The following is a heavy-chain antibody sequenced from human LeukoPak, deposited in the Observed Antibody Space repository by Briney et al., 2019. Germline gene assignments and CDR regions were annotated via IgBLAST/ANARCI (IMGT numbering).Heavy chain of an antibody. CDR1: GVTFSSYE. J-gene: IGHJ4*02. Sequence: PGGSLRLSCAASGVTFSSYEMNWVRQAPGKGLEWVSYISSGGSTVHHADSVKGRFTISRDNTKNSLFLQMNSLRAEDTAVYYCARGRGYIYGYDYWGQGTLVTVSS. CDR2: ISSGGSTV. V-gene: IGHV3-48*03. D-gene: IGHD5-18*01. CDR3: ARGRGYIYGYDY.